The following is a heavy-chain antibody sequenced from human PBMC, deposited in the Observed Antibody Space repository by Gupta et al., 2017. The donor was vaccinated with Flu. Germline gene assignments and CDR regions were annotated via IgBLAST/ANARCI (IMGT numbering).Heavy chain of an antibody. CDR2: IASDGSNR. J-gene: IGHJ6*03. CDR1: GFTFSSYG. CDR3: AKDGPWTAICPYYCYYMDV. V-gene: IGHV3-30*18. Sequence: QVRLVESGGGVVQPGTSLRLSCAASGFTFSSYGMHWVRQAPGEGLEWVADIASDGSNRDYADSVRGRFTISRDNSKNTLSLEMDSLRVEDTAVYYCAKDGPWTAICPYYCYYMDVWGKGTTVTVSS. D-gene: IGHD5-12*01.